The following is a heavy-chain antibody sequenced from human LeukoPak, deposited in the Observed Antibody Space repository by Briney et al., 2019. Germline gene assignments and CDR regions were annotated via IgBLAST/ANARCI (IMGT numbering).Heavy chain of an antibody. J-gene: IGHJ4*02. D-gene: IGHD3-9*01. CDR2: TSYDGSKK. CDR3: ARGNYDILTGSAFDY. CDR1: GFTFRSYA. Sequence: GRSLRLSCADSGFTFRSYAMHWVRQALGKGLEWVAVTSYDGSKKYYADSVKGRFTISRDNSKNTLYLQMSSLRVEDTAVYYCARGNYDILTGSAFDYWGQGTLVTVSS. V-gene: IGHV3-30*04.